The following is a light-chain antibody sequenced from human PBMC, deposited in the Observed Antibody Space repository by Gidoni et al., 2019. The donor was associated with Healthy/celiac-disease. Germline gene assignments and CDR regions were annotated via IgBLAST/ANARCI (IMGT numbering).Light chain of an antibody. CDR3: QQRSNWPPIT. Sequence: EMVLKQSKATLSLSQGERANLSCRASQSVSSYLAWYQQKPGQAPMLLIYDASNRATGIPARFSGSGSGTDFTLTTSSLEPEDFAVYYCQQRSNWPPITFGQGTRLEIK. CDR1: QSVSSY. J-gene: IGKJ5*01. CDR2: DAS. V-gene: IGKV3-11*01.